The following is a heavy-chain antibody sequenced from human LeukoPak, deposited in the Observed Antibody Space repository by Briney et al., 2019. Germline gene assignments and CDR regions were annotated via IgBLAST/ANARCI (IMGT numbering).Heavy chain of an antibody. V-gene: IGHV6-1*01. CDR3: ARETSSGWYQGPPRLFDY. D-gene: IGHD6-19*01. CDR1: GDSVSSNSAA. Sequence: SQTLSLTCAISGDSVSSNSAAWNWIRQSPSRGLEWLGRTYYRSKWYNDYAVSVKSRITINPDTSKNQFSLQLNSVTPEDTAVYYCARETSSGWYQGPPRLFDYWGQGNLVTVSS. CDR2: TYYRSKWYN. J-gene: IGHJ4*02.